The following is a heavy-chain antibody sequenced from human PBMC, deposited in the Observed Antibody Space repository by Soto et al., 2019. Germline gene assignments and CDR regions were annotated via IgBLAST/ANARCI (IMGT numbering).Heavy chain of an antibody. V-gene: IGHV3-33*01. CDR3: ARGVVVVPAASYYYYYYGMDV. D-gene: IGHD2-2*01. Sequence: GGSLRLSCAASGFTFSSYGMHWVRQAPGKGLEWVAVIWYDGSNKYYADSVKGRFTISRDNSKNTLYLQMNSLRAEDTAVYYCARGVVVVPAASYYYYYYGMDVWGQGTTVTVSS. CDR1: GFTFSSYG. J-gene: IGHJ6*02. CDR2: IWYDGSNK.